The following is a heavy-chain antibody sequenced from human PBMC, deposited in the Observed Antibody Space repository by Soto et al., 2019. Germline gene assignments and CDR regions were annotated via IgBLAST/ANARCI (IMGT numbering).Heavy chain of an antibody. V-gene: IGHV1-18*01. CDR2: ISAYNGNT. CDR1: GYSFTSLD. D-gene: IGHD3-10*01. CDR3: ARDGPPPGGYFQH. J-gene: IGHJ1*01. Sequence: QVQLVQSGAEVREPGASVKVSCKASGYSFTSLDINWVRQTAGQGLEWMGWISAYNGNTNYAQKLQGRVTMTTDTSTSTAYMELRSLRSDDTAVYYCARDGPPPGGYFQHWGQGTLVTVSS.